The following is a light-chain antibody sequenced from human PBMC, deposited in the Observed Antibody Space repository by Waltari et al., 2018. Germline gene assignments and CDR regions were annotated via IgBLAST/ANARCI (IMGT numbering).Light chain of an antibody. CDR1: QDIRND. CDR2: GAS. Sequence: AIKMTQSPSSLSVSVADRVTITCRASQDIRNDLGMYQQKPGQAPKLLIYGASSVQSGVPSRFSGSGSGTDFTLTISSLQPEDCATYYCLQDYTYPRTFGRGTRVEI. V-gene: IGKV1-6*01. CDR3: LQDYTYPRT. J-gene: IGKJ1*01.